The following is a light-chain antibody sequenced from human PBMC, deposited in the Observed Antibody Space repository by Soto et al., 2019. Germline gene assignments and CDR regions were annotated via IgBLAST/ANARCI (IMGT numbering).Light chain of an antibody. CDR2: DAN. Sequence: QSALTQPASVSGSPGQSITISCTGTSSDVGGYNYVSWYQQHPGKAPKLMIYDANNRPSGVSYRFSGSKSGNTASLTISGLQAEDEADYYCSSYTSSSTLVVFGGGTKVTVL. CDR3: SSYTSSSTLVV. CDR1: SSDVGGYNY. J-gene: IGLJ2*01. V-gene: IGLV2-14*01.